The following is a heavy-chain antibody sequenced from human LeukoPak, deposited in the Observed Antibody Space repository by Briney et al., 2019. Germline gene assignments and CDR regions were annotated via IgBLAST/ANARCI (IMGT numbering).Heavy chain of an antibody. CDR1: GFTFSSYE. Sequence: GGSLRLSCSASGFTFSSYEMNWVRQAPGKGLEWVSSISSRAGTIYYADSVKGRFTISRDNAKNSLYLQMNSLRADDTAVYYCARFSSLEELSLFRYWGQGTLVTVSS. J-gene: IGHJ4*02. V-gene: IGHV3-48*03. CDR2: ISSRAGTI. CDR3: ARFSSLEELSLFRY. D-gene: IGHD3-16*02.